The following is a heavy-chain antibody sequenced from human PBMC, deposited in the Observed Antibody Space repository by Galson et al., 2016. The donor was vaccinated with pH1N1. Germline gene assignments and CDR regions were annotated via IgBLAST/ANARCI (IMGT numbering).Heavy chain of an antibody. CDR3: ARPTDISLSGGKLDV. CDR1: GYTFTAYY. V-gene: IGHV1-2*02. D-gene: IGHD5-12*01. J-gene: IGHJ6*02. CDR2: INPKSGGT. Sequence: SVKVSCKASGYTFTAYYMHWVRQAPGQGLEWMGWINPKSGGTTYAQKFQGRVITTRDTSTSTAYMELSRLSYDDTAVYFCARPTDISLSGGKLDVWGQGTTVTVSS.